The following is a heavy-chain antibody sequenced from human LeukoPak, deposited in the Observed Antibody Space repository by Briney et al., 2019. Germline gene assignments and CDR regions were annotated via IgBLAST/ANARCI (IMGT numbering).Heavy chain of an antibody. V-gene: IGHV3-7*01. Sequence: GGSLRLSCAASGFTFTNYWMTWVRQAPGKGLEFVANINQDESVKNYADSVKGRFTISRDNAENSLHLQMNSLRVEDTAVYYCARDPGSSASDYWGQGTLVTVSS. CDR1: GFTFTNYW. J-gene: IGHJ4*02. D-gene: IGHD5/OR15-5a*01. CDR3: ARDPGSSASDY. CDR2: INQDESVK.